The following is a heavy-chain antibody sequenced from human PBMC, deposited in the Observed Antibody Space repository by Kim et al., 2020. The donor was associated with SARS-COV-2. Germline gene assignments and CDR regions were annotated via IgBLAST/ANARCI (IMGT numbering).Heavy chain of an antibody. V-gene: IGHV3-7*01. D-gene: IGHD3-22*01. Sequence: GGSLRLSCAASGFTFSSYWMSWVRQAPGKGLEWVANIKQDGSEKYYVDSVKGRFTISRDNAKNSLYLQMNSLRAEDTAVYYCARDRYYYDSSGYHQFDYWGQGTLVTVSS. CDR1: GFTFSSYW. CDR3: ARDRYYYDSSGYHQFDY. CDR2: IKQDGSEK. J-gene: IGHJ4*02.